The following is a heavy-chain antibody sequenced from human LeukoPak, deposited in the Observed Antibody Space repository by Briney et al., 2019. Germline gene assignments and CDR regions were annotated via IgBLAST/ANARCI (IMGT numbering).Heavy chain of an antibody. J-gene: IGHJ4*02. CDR2: ISWNSGSI. CDR1: GFTFDDYA. D-gene: IGHD3-22*01. Sequence: GGSLRLSCAASGFTFDDYAMHWVRQAPGKGLEWVSGISWNSGSIGYADSVKGRFTISRDNAKNSLYLQMNSLRAEDTALYYCVIYHYYDKSLGSGGNDYWGQGTLVTVSS. CDR3: VIYHYYDKSLGSGGNDY. V-gene: IGHV3-9*01.